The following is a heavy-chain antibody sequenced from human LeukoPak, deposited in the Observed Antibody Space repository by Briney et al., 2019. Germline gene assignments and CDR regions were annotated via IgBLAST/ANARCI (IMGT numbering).Heavy chain of an antibody. J-gene: IGHJ4*02. D-gene: IGHD2-15*01. CDR3: ARPNIRYCSGGACSNDGSDY. CDR2: IYHTRST. CDR1: GYSISSGYN. Sequence: SETLSLTCAVSGYSISSGYNWGWIRQPPGKGLEWFRNIYHTRSTYYTPSLKSRVTISVDTSKNQFSLKLSSVTAADTAVYYCARPNIRYCSGGACSNDGSDYWGQGTLVTVSS. V-gene: IGHV4-38-2*01.